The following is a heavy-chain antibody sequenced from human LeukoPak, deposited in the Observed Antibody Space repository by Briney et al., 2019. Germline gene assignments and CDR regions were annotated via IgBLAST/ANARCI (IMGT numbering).Heavy chain of an antibody. CDR3: ARVGCLRTLGYCSSFTSIDY. CDR1: GFTFSSYW. J-gene: IGHJ4*02. V-gene: IGHV3-74*01. CDR2: INTDGSST. Sequence: GGSLRLSCAASGFTFSSYWMHWVRQAPGKGLVWVSRINTDGSSTSYADSVKGRFTISRDNAKNTLYLQMNRLRAEDTAVYYCARVGCLRTLGYCSSFTSIDYWGRGTLVTVSS. D-gene: IGHD2-2*01.